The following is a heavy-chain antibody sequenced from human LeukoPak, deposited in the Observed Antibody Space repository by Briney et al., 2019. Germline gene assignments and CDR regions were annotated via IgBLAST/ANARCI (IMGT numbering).Heavy chain of an antibody. CDR2: ISAYNGNT. Sequence: GASVKVSCKASGYTFTSYGISWVRQAPGQGLEWMGWISAYNGNTNYAQKLQGRVTMTTDTSTSTAYMELRSLRSDDTAVYYCAREGYRYYYGSGSYPHYYFDYWGQGTLVTVSS. CDR3: AREGYRYYYGSGSYPHYYFDY. V-gene: IGHV1-18*01. CDR1: GYTFTSYG. D-gene: IGHD3-10*01. J-gene: IGHJ4*02.